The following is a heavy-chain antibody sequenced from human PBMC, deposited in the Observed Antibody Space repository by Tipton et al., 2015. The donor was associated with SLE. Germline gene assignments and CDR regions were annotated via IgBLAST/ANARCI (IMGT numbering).Heavy chain of an antibody. CDR3: ARDGYCSTSNCRTSGYMDV. Sequence: TLSLTCTVSGGSISSSSYYWGWIRQPPGKGLEWIGSIYYSGSTYYNPSLKSRVTISVDTSKNQFSLKLSSVTAADTAVYYCARDGYCSTSNCRTSGYMDVWGKGTMVNVSS. CDR2: IYYSGST. J-gene: IGHJ6*03. D-gene: IGHD2-2*01. CDR1: GGSISSSSYY. V-gene: IGHV4-39*07.